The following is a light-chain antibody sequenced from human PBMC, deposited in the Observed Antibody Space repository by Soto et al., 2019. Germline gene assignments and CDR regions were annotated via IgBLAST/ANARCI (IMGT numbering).Light chain of an antibody. V-gene: IGKV3-20*01. CDR3: QQYGSSPT. J-gene: IGKJ1*01. CDR1: QSISSTH. CDR2: GAS. Sequence: EIVLTQSPDSLSLSPWERATLSCRASQSISSTHLVWYQQKPGQAPSVLIFGASSRATGIPDRLSGSGSGTEFTLTIRRMEPEDFAVYYCQQYGSSPTFGQGTKVDIK.